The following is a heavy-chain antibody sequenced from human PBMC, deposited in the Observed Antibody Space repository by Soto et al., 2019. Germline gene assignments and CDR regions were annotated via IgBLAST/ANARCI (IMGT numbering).Heavy chain of an antibody. CDR2: IIPILGIA. V-gene: IGHV1-69*08. Sequence: QVQLVQSGAEVKKPGSSVKVSCKASGGTFSSYTISWVRQAPGQGLEWMGRIIPILGIANYAQKFQGRVTITADKSTSXXYXEXXSLRSEDTAVYYCARERDGRDGYKVEHQTQHYFDYWGQGTLVTVSS. CDR3: ARERDGRDGYKVEHQTQHYFDY. D-gene: IGHD5-12*01. J-gene: IGHJ4*02. CDR1: GGTFSSYT.